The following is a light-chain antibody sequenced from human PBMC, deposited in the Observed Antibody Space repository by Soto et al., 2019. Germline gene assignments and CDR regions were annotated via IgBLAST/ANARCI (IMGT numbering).Light chain of an antibody. CDR1: QTISTY. Sequence: DLQMTQSPSSLSASVGDGVTVTCRASQTISTYLNWYQQKPGQAPKLLIYDATRLQTGVPSRFSGSGYGTEFTLRISSLQPEDFASYYCQQTYSTPPWTFGQGTKVEIK. V-gene: IGKV1-39*01. J-gene: IGKJ1*01. CDR3: QQTYSTPPWT. CDR2: DAT.